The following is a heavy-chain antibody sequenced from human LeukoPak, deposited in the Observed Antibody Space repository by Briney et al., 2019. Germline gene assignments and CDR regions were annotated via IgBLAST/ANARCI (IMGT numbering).Heavy chain of an antibody. CDR3: AKAGIVGETTNFDY. D-gene: IGHD1-26*01. CDR1: GFTFSSYE. V-gene: IGHV3-48*03. J-gene: IGHJ4*02. Sequence: GGSLRLSCAASGFTFSSYEMNWVRQAPGKGLERVSYISSSGSTIYYADSVKGRFTISRDNSKNTLRLQMNSLRVEDRAVYYCAKAGIVGETTNFDYWAREPWSPSHQ. CDR2: ISSSGSTI.